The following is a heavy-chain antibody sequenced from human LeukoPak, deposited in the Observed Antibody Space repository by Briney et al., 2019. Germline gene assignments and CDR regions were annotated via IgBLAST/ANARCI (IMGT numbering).Heavy chain of an antibody. J-gene: IGHJ4*02. D-gene: IGHD6-13*01. Sequence: ASVKVSCKASGYTFTGYYMHWVRQAPGQGLEWMGWINPNSGGANYAQKFQGRVTMTRDTSISTAYMELSRLRSDDTAVYYCARARRYSSSWTFDYWGQGTLVTVSS. V-gene: IGHV1-2*02. CDR2: INPNSGGA. CDR3: ARARRYSSSWTFDY. CDR1: GYTFTGYY.